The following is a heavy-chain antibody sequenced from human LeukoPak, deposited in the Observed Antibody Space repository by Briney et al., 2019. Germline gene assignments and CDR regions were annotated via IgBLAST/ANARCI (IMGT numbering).Heavy chain of an antibody. Sequence: SETLFLTCTVSGVSISSYYWSWIRQPPGKGLEWIGYIYYSGSTNYNPSLKSRVTISVDTSKNQFYLKLSSVTAADTAVYYCARYKMDYGDYYYFDYWGQGTLVTVSS. J-gene: IGHJ4*02. CDR2: IYYSGST. CDR1: GVSISSYY. D-gene: IGHD4-17*01. V-gene: IGHV4-59*01. CDR3: ARYKMDYGDYYYFDY.